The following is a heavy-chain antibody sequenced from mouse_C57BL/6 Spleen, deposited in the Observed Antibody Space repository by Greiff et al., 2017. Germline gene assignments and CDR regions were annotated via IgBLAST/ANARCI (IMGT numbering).Heavy chain of an antibody. J-gene: IGHJ3*01. CDR2: IDPENGDT. V-gene: IGHV14-4*01. CDR3: TESNDEAY. D-gene: IGHD2-12*01. Sequence: VQLQQSGAELVRPGASVKLSCTASGFNIKDDYMHWVKQRPEQGLEWIGWIDPENGDTEYASKFQGKATITADTSSNTAYLQLSSLTSEDTAVYYCTESNDEAYWGQGTLVTVSA. CDR1: GFNIKDDY.